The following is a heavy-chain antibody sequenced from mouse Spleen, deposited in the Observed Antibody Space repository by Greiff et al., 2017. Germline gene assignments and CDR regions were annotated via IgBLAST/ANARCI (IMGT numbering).Heavy chain of an antibody. V-gene: IGHV1-69*01. CDR3: AREDSNYHFYYAMDY. CDR1: GYTFTSYW. J-gene: IGHJ4*01. D-gene: IGHD2-5*01. CDR2: IDPSDSYT. Sequence: VQLQQPGAELVMPGASVKLSCKASGYTFTSYWMHWVKQRPGQGLEWIGEIDPSDSYTNYNQKFKGKATLTVDKSSSTAYMQLSSLTSEDSAVYYCAREDSNYHFYYAMDYWGQGTSVTVSS.